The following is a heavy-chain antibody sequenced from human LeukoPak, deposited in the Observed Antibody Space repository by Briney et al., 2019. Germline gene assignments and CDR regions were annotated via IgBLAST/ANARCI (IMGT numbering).Heavy chain of an antibody. CDR1: GFTSSSFS. CDR3: ARESHVDYYYGMDV. CDR2: IWYDGSNK. J-gene: IGHJ6*02. D-gene: IGHD3-10*02. Sequence: PGGSLRLSCAASGFTSSSFSMNWVRQAPGKGLEWVAVIWYDGSNKNYADSVKGRFTISRDNSKNTLHLQMNSLRAEDTAVYYCARESHVDYYYGMDVWGQGTTVTVSS. V-gene: IGHV3-33*08.